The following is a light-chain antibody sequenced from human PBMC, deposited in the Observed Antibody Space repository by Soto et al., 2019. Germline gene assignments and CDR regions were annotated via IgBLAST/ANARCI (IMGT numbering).Light chain of an antibody. J-gene: IGKJ1*01. Sequence: EIVMTQSPATLSVSPGVRATLSCRASQSVSTSLAWYQQKPGQAPRLLISGASTRPTGVPARFSGSGSETEFTLTISSLQSEDFAVYYCQQYNNWWTFGQGTKVEIK. V-gene: IGKV3-15*01. CDR2: GAS. CDR1: QSVSTS. CDR3: QQYNNWWT.